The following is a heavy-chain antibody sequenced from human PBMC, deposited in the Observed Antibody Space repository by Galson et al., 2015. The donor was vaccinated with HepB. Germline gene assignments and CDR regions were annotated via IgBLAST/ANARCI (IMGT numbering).Heavy chain of an antibody. CDR2: ISGSGGST. D-gene: IGHD4-17*01. CDR1: GFTFSSYA. V-gene: IGHV3-23*01. J-gene: IGHJ4*02. CDR3: AKGFAHGDYPEIDY. Sequence: SLRLSCAASGFTFSSYAMSWVRQAPGKGLEWVSAISGSGGSTYYADSVKGRFTISRDNSKNTLYLQMNSLRAEDTAVYYCAKGFAHGDYPEIDYWGQGTLVTVSS.